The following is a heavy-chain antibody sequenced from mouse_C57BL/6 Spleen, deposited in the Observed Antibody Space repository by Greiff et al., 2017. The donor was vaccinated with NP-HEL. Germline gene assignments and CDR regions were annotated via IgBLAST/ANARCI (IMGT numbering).Heavy chain of an antibody. Sequence: QVQLQQPGAELVRPGSSVKLSCKASGYTFTSYWMHWVKQRPIQGLEWIGNIDPSDSETHYNQKFKDKATLTVDKSSSTAYMQRSSLTSEDSAVYYCAKNGNYDRSAMDYWGQGTSVTVSS. CDR3: AKNGNYDRSAMDY. J-gene: IGHJ4*01. CDR1: GYTFTSYW. D-gene: IGHD2-1*01. V-gene: IGHV1-52*01. CDR2: IDPSDSET.